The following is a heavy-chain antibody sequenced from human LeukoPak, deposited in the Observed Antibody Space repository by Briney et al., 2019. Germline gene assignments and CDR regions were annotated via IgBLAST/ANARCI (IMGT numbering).Heavy chain of an antibody. V-gene: IGHV3-30*02. D-gene: IGHD5-12*01. J-gene: IGHJ4*02. CDR2: IRYDGSNK. Sequence: PGGSLRLSCAASGFTFSIYGMLWVRQAPGKGLEWVAFIRYDGSNKYYADSAKGRFTISRDNSKNTLYLQMNSLRAEDTAVYYCARRGSGYTEPIDYWGQGTLVTVSS. CDR1: GFTFSIYG. CDR3: ARRGSGYTEPIDY.